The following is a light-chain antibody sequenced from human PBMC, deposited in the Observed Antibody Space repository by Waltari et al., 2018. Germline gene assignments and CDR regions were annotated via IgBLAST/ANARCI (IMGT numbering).Light chain of an antibody. CDR2: DVS. V-gene: IGLV2-14*03. J-gene: IGLJ2*01. CDR3: SSYTSSSTLVV. CDR1: GSDVGGYNY. Sequence: QSALTQPASVSGSPGQSITLSCPGTGSDVGGYNYVPWYQQHPGKAPKLMIYDVSNRPSGVSNRFSGSKSGNTASLTISGLQAEDEADYYCSSYTSSSTLVVFGGGTKLTVL.